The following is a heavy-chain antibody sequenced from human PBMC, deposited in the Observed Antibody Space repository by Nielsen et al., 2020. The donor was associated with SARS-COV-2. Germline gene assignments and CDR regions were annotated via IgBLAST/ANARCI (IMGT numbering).Heavy chain of an antibody. J-gene: IGHJ4*02. CDR3: AKDSARLFWSDYAADS. CDR2: ISGSGDTT. V-gene: IGHV3-23*01. CDR1: GFTFGDYA. D-gene: IGHD3-3*01. Sequence: GESLKISCAASGFTFGDYAMTWVRQAPGKGLEWVAGISGSGDTTFYTDSVKGRFTISRDDSSNSLYLQMNSLRTDDTAVYYCAKDSARLFWSDYAADSWGQGTLVTVSS.